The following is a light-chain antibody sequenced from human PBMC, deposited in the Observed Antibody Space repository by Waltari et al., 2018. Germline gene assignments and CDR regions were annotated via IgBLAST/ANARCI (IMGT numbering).Light chain of an antibody. CDR3: QQYGDSSYS. CDR2: GAS. Sequence: EIVLTQSPGTLSLSPGERATLSCRASQSVSNNYLAWLQQKPGQAPRLLIYGASSRATGIPDRFSGSGSGTDFTLTISRLEPEDFAVFYCQQYGDSSYSFGRGTKLDI. V-gene: IGKV3-20*01. CDR1: QSVSNNY. J-gene: IGKJ2*03.